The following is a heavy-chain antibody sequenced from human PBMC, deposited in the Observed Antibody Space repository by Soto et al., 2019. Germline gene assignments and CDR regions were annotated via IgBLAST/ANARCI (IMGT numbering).Heavy chain of an antibody. V-gene: IGHV3-23*01. CDR3: ARAAHYDFWSGYYYMDV. Sequence: EVQLLESGGGLVQPGGSLRLSCATSGFTFSSYAMAWVRQAPGKGLEGVSAISGSGGITYHAASVKGRFSISRDNSRNMLYLRTNSLGAEDTAVYYCARAAHYDFWSGYYYMDVWGIGTTVSVSS. CDR1: GFTFSSYA. CDR2: ISGSGGIT. J-gene: IGHJ6*03. D-gene: IGHD3-3*01.